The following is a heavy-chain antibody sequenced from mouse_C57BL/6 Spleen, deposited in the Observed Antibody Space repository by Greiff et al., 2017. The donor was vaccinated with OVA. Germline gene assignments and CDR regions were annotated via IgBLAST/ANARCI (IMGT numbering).Heavy chain of an antibody. CDR2: ISYDGSN. CDR3: AREGTTAHFDY. V-gene: IGHV3-6*01. Sequence: DVKLQESGPGLVKPSQSLSLTCSVTGYSITSGYYWNWIRQFPGNKLEWMGYISYDGSNNYNPSLKNRISITRDTSKNQFFLKLNSVTTEDTATYYCAREGTTAHFDYWGQGTTLTVSS. J-gene: IGHJ2*01. CDR1: GYSITSGYY. D-gene: IGHD1-2*01.